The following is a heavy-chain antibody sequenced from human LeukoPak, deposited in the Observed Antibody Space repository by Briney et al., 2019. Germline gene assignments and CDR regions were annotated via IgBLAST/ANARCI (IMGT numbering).Heavy chain of an antibody. D-gene: IGHD3-22*01. CDR3: ARDRDSSGYYDAFDI. J-gene: IGHJ3*02. V-gene: IGHV4-59*01. CDR2: IYYSGST. Sequence: SETLSLTCTVSGGSISSYYWSWIRQPPGKGLEWIGYIYYSGSTNYNPSLKSRVTISVDTSKDQFSLKLSSVTAADTAVYYCARDRDSSGYYDAFDIWGQGTMVTVSS. CDR1: GGSISSYY.